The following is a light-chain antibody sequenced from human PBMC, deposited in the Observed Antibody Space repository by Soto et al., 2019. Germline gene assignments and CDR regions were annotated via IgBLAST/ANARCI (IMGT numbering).Light chain of an antibody. CDR3: LQNYTYHRT. CDR1: QYIRSD. CDR2: AAS. J-gene: IGKJ1*01. V-gene: IGKV1-6*01. Sequence: TEMTQSPSSLSASVGDRVTIACRASQYIRSDLAWYQQKPGKAPTLLLYAASSLQGGFPSRFSGSGSGTDFTLTVSSLQPEDYATYYRLQNYTYHRTFGHRTKVAV.